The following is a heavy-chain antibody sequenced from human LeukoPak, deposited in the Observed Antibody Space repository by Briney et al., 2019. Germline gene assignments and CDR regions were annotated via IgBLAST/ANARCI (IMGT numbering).Heavy chain of an antibody. CDR1: GSTVSSSY. V-gene: IGHV3-53*01. CDR3: TRAPRYSSSSFAY. D-gene: IGHD6-6*01. CDR2: IYIDGTT. J-gene: IGHJ4*02. Sequence: SGGSLRLSCAASGSTVSSSYMSWVRQAPGKGLEWVSIIYIDGTTYYADSVKGRFTISRDNSKNTLFLQMNSLRAEDTAVYYCTRAPRYSSSSFAYWGQGTLVTVSS.